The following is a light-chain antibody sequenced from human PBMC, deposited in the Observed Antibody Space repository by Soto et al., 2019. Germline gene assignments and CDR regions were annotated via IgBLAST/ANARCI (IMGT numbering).Light chain of an antibody. CDR3: QQYNTYSRT. V-gene: IGKV1-5*01. Sequence: IQMTQSPSTLSASVGDRVTITCRASQSLSGWLAWYQQKPGKAPKLLIYYVSSLESGVPSRFSGSGSGTEFTLTISSLQPDDFATYYCQQYNTYSRTFGQGTKVEI. CDR2: YVS. J-gene: IGKJ1*01. CDR1: QSLSGW.